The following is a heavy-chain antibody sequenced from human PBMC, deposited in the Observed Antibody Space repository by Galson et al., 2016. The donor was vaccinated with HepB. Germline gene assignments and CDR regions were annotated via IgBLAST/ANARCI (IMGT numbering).Heavy chain of an antibody. V-gene: IGHV3-30*18. J-gene: IGHJ4*02. Sequence: SLRLSCAASGFTLTNYGMHWVRLAPGKGLEWVAMISYDGSAEYYADSVKGRFTISRDNSENTMYLQMSSLRTEDTAVYYCAKDLWINKWTNYFDYWGQGTLVTVSS. CDR3: AKDLWINKWTNYFDY. CDR2: ISYDGSAE. D-gene: IGHD2-21*01. CDR1: GFTLTNYG.